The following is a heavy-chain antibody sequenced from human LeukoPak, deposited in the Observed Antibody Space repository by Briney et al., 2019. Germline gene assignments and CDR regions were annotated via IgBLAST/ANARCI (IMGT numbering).Heavy chain of an antibody. V-gene: IGHV1-2*02. CDR3: ARVVPAAGLGAADY. D-gene: IGHD2-2*01. CDR1: GYTFTGYY. Sequence: ASVKLSCKASGYTFTGYYMHWVRQAPGQGLEWMGWINPNSGGTNYAQKFQGRVTMTRDTSISTAYMELSRLRSDDTAVYYCARVVPAAGLGAADYWGQGTLVTVSS. CDR2: INPNSGGT. J-gene: IGHJ4*02.